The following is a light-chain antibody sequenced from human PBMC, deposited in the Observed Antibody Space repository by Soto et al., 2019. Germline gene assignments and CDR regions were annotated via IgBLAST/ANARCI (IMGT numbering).Light chain of an antibody. CDR2: QVS. CDR3: MQGSHWPWT. J-gene: IGKJ1*01. Sequence: DVVMTQSPLSLPVTLGQPASISCRSSQSLVYSDGNTYLTWFLQRPGQSPRRLLYQVSNRDSGVPDRFGGSGSGTDFTLKISRVEAEDVGIYYCMQGSHWPWTFGQGTKVEMK. V-gene: IGKV2-30*01. CDR1: QSLVYSDGNTY.